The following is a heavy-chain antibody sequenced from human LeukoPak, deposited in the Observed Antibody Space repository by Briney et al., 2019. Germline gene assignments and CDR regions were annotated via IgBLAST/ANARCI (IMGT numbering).Heavy chain of an antibody. J-gene: IGHJ4*02. V-gene: IGHV3-33*01. D-gene: IGHD1-14*01. CDR2: IAYDGSRA. Sequence: GSLRLSCAGSGFTFGGYGMHWFRQTPGKGLELVAVIAYDGSRAFYSDSVKGRFTISRDNSKNTMSVQMDDLRAEDTAVYYCTRYNNDHFDYWGQGTLVTVSS. CDR1: GFTFGGYG. CDR3: TRYNNDHFDY.